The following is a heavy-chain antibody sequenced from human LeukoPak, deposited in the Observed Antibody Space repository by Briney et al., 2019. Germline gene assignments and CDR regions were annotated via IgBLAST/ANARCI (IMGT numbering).Heavy chain of an antibody. CDR2: INHSGST. V-gene: IGHV4-34*01. CDR1: GGSFSGYY. CDR3: ASEVYSSSDYYYYGMDV. D-gene: IGHD6-13*01. J-gene: IGHJ6*02. Sequence: SETLSLTCAVYGGSFSGYYWSRIRQPPGKGLEWIGEINHSGSTNYNPSLKSRVTISVDTSKNQFSLKLSSVTAADTAVYYCASEVYSSSDYYYYGMDVWGQGTTVTVSS.